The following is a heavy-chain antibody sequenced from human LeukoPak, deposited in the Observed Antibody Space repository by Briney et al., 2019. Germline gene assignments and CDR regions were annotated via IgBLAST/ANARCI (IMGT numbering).Heavy chain of an antibody. V-gene: IGHV4-34*01. CDR2: INHSGST. J-gene: IGHJ2*01. Sequence: PSETLSLTCAVYGGSFSGYYWSWIRQPPGKGLEWIGEINHSGSTNYNPSLKSRVTISVDTSKNQFSLKLSSVTAADTAVYYCARIVRVLQYFKTTGAANGGRGPLAPVS. D-gene: IGHD3-9*01. CDR3: ARIVRVLQYFKTTGAAN. CDR1: GGSFSGYY.